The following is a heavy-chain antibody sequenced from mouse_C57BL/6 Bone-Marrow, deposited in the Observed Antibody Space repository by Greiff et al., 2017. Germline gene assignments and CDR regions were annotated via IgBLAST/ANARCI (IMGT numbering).Heavy chain of an antibody. CDR3: ARTIYYDYDGGFDY. CDR1: GFSLTSYA. CDR2: IWTGGGT. J-gene: IGHJ3*01. Sequence: VQGVESGPGLAAPSQSLSITCTVSGFSLTSYALSWVRQPPGKGLECLGVIWTGGGTNYNTALKSRLSISKDNSKSQVFLKMNSLQTDDTARYYCARTIYYDYDGGFDYWGQGTLVTVSA. D-gene: IGHD2-4*01. V-gene: IGHV2-9-1*01.